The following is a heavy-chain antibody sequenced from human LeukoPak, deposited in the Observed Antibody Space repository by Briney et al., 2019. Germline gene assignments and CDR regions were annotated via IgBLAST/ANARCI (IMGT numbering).Heavy chain of an antibody. J-gene: IGHJ4*02. CDR2: ISYNGRNK. D-gene: IGHD6-13*01. V-gene: IGHV3-30*14. Sequence: PGGSLRLSCAASAFTFSSYALHWVRQAPGKGLEWVALISYNGRNKYYADFLKGRFTVSRDYSKNTLILQMNSLRAEDTAVYYCARVDSNNWYSSDYWGQGTLVTVSS. CDR3: ARVDSNNWYSSDY. CDR1: AFTFSSYA.